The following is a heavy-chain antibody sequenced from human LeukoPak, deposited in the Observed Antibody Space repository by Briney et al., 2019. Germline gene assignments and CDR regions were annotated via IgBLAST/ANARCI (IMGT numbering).Heavy chain of an antibody. V-gene: IGHV3-7*01. CDR1: GFTFSSYW. CDR2: IKQDGSEK. D-gene: IGHD3-3*01. CDR3: ARGGTYYDFWSGPSYYYYYYYGMDV. Sequence: PGGSLRLSCAASGFTFSSYWMSWVRQAPGKGLEWVANIKQDGSEKYYVDSVKGRFTISRDNAKNSLYLQMNSLRAEDTAVYYCARGGTYYDFWSGPSYYYYYYYGMDVWGQGTTVTVSS. J-gene: IGHJ6*02.